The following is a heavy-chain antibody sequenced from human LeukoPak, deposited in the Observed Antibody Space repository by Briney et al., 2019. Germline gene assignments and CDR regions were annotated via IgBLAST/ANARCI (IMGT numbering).Heavy chain of an antibody. Sequence: ASVKVSCKASGYTFTSYDINWVRQAPGQGLEWVGWMNPNSGNTGYAQKFQGRVTMTRNTSISTAYMELSSLRSEDTAVYYCARGYCSSTSCYTENWFDPWGQGTLVTVSS. D-gene: IGHD2-2*02. CDR1: GYTFTSYD. J-gene: IGHJ5*02. V-gene: IGHV1-8*01. CDR2: MNPNSGNT. CDR3: ARGYCSSTSCYTENWFDP.